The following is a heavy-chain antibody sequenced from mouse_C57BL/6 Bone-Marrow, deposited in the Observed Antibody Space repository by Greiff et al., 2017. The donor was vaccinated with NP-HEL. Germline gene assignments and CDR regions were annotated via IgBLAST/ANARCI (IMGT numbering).Heavy chain of an antibody. CDR3: ARYGTRGNSYWYFDV. Sequence: EVKLVESGGGLVQPGGSLSLSCAASGFTFTDYYMSWVRQPPGKALEWLGFIRNKANGYTTEYSASVKGRFTISRDNSQSILYLQMNALRAEDSATYYCARYGTRGNSYWYFDVWGTGTTVTVSS. J-gene: IGHJ1*03. V-gene: IGHV7-3*01. CDR2: IRNKANGYTT. CDR1: GFTFTDYY. D-gene: IGHD2-1*01.